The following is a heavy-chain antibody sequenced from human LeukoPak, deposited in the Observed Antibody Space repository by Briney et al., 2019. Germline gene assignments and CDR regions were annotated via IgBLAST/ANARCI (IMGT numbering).Heavy chain of an antibody. CDR1: GGSISSGSYY. CDR2: IYTSGST. J-gene: IGHJ4*02. Sequence: SQTLSLTCTVSGGSISSGSYYWSWIRQPAGKGLEWIGRIYTSGSTNYNPSLKSRATISVDTSKNQFSLKLSSVTAADTAVYYCARGVHNPMVYAIEHFDYWGQGTPVTVSS. V-gene: IGHV4-61*02. CDR3: ARGVHNPMVYAIEHFDY. D-gene: IGHD2-8*01.